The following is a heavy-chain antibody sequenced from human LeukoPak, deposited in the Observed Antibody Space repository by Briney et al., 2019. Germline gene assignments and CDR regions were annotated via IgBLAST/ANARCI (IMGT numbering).Heavy chain of an antibody. Sequence: GGSLRLSCAASGFTFSSYGMHWVRQAPGKGLEWVAVISYDGSNKYYADSVKGRFTISRDNSKNTLYLQMNSLRAEDTAVYYCAKRAEGIAVAGDFDYWGQGTLVTVSS. J-gene: IGHJ4*02. CDR1: GFTFSSYG. D-gene: IGHD6-19*01. CDR3: AKRAEGIAVAGDFDY. V-gene: IGHV3-30-3*02. CDR2: ISYDGSNK.